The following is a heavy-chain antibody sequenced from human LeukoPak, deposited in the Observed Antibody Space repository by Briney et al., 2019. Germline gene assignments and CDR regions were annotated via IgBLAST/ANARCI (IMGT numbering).Heavy chain of an antibody. D-gene: IGHD3-22*01. CDR1: GGTFSSYA. CDR3: ARVPSGEYYDSSGYYQHDY. Sequence: SVKVSCKASGGTFSSYAISWVRQAPGQGLERMGGIIPIFGTANYAQKFQGRVTITADESTSTAYMELSSLRSEDTAVYYCARVPSGEYYDSSGYYQHDYWGQGTLVTVSS. J-gene: IGHJ4*02. V-gene: IGHV1-69*13. CDR2: IIPIFGTA.